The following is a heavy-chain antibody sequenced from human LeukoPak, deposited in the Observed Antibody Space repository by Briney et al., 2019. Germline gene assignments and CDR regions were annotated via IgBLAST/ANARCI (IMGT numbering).Heavy chain of an antibody. CDR2: INPNSGGT. D-gene: IGHD5-24*01. CDR1: GYTFTTYY. CDR3: ARDSIPLLAAIDY. J-gene: IGHJ4*02. V-gene: IGHV1-2*02. Sequence: ASVKVSCKASGYTFTTYYMHWVRQAPGQGLEWMGWINPNSGGTRYAQKFQGRVTMTRDTSISTAYMELSRLRSDDTAVYYCARDSIPLLAAIDYWGQGTLVTVSS.